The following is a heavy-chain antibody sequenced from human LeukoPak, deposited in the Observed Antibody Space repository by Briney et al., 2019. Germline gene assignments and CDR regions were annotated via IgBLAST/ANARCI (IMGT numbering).Heavy chain of an antibody. D-gene: IGHD3-9*01. CDR2: ISTSGGST. V-gene: IGHV3-23*01. J-gene: IGHJ4*02. CDR1: GLTFSNYA. CDR3: ARGGTDVLTGLLY. Sequence: GGSLRLSCAASGLTFSNYAMNWVRQAPGKGLGCVSTISTSGGSTYYADSVKGRFTISRDNSKNTLYLQMNSLRAEDTAVYYCARGGTDVLTGLLYWGQGTLVTVSS.